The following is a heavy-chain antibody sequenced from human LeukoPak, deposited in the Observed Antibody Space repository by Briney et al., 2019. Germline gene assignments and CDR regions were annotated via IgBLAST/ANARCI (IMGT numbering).Heavy chain of an antibody. CDR2: IYSGGST. CDR1: GFTVSSNY. D-gene: IGHD1-1*01. Sequence: PGGSLRLSCAASGFTVSSNYMSWVRQAPGKGLEWVSVIYSGGSTYYADSVKGRFTISRDNSKNTLYLQMNSLRAEDTAVYYCARQSVQLERPFDYWGQGTLVTVSS. V-gene: IGHV3-66*04. J-gene: IGHJ4*02. CDR3: ARQSVQLERPFDY.